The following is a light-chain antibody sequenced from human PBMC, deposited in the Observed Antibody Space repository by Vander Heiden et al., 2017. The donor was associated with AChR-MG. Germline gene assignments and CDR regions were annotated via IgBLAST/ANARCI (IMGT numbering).Light chain of an antibody. CDR1: RSVHSF. Sequence: DIQMTQSPSSLSASVGDRVTITCRASRSVHSFLNWYQHKPGKAPMLLIYAASTLQSGVPSRFSASGSGTDFTLTISSLQPEDFATYYCQQSDGGPLTFAGGTKVRIK. V-gene: IGKV1-39*01. CDR3: QQSDGGPLT. CDR2: AAS. J-gene: IGKJ4*01.